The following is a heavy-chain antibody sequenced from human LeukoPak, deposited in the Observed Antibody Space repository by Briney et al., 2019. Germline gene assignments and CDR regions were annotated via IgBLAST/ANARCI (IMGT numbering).Heavy chain of an antibody. CDR3: ATKGGSGSSYFDY. D-gene: IGHD3-10*01. CDR1: GGSISSNSYY. J-gene: IGHJ4*02. CDR2: IYYSGST. Sequence: SETLSLTCTVSGGSISSNSYYWGWIRQPPGRGLEWIGSIYYSGSTYYNPSLKSRVTISVDTSKNQFSLKLSSVTAADTAVYYCATKGGSGSSYFDYWGQGTLVTVSS. V-gene: IGHV4-39*01.